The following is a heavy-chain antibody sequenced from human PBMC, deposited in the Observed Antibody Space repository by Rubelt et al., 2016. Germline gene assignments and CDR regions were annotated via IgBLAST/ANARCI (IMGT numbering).Heavy chain of an antibody. Sequence: GQLQQWGAGLLKPSETLSLTCAVYGGSFSGYYWSWIRQPPGKGLEWIGEINHSGSTNYNPSLKSRVTISVDTSKNQFSLKLSSVTAADTAVYYCARGYDYVWGGYRDWGQGTLVTVSS. CDR1: GGSFSGYY. J-gene: IGHJ4*02. CDR2: INHSGST. CDR3: ARGYDYVWGGYRD. V-gene: IGHV4-34*01. D-gene: IGHD3-16*02.